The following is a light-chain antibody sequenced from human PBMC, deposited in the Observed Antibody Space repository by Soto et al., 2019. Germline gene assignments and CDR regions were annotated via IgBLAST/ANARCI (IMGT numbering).Light chain of an antibody. V-gene: IGLV2-11*01. J-gene: IGLJ1*01. Sequence: QSALTQPRSVSGSPGQSVTISCTGTDSDIGGSNHVSWYQHHPDKAPKVIIYDVNKRPSGVSNRFSGSKSGNTASLTISGLKVEDEADYYCCSSGGSPTYVFGTGTKVTVL. CDR2: DVN. CDR1: DSDIGGSNH. CDR3: CSSGGSPTYV.